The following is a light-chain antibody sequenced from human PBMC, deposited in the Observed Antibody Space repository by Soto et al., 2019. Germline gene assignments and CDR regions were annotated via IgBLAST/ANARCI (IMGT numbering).Light chain of an antibody. CDR3: QQSYSTPYT. J-gene: IGKJ2*01. V-gene: IGKV1-39*01. CDR1: QSISSS. Sequence: DIQMTQSPSSLSASVGDRVTITCRASQSISSSLSWYQQRPGKAPNLLIYLASSLQSGVPSRFSGSGSGTDFTLTISSLQFEDFATYDCQQSYSTPYTFGQGTKLEIK. CDR2: LAS.